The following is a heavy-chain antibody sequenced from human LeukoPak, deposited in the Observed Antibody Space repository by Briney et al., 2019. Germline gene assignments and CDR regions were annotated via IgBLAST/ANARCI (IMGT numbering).Heavy chain of an antibody. CDR2: ISAYNGNT. CDR3: ARVRFHYDSSGYYTLDY. CDR1: GYMFTSYG. J-gene: IGHJ4*02. V-gene: IGHV1-18*01. D-gene: IGHD3-22*01. Sequence: ASVKVSCKASGYMFTSYGISWVRQAPGQGLEWMGWISAYNGNTNYAQKLQGRVTMTTDTSTSTAYMELRSLRSDDTAVYYCARVRFHYDSSGYYTLDYWGQGTLVTVSS.